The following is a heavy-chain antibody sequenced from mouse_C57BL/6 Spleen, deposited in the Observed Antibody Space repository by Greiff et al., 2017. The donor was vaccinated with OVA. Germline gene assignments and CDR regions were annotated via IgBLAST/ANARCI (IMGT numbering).Heavy chain of an antibody. CDR1: GYTFTSYW. V-gene: IGHV1-52*01. D-gene: IGHD1-1*01. CDR2: IDPSDSET. CDR3: ARLSTTVVAYYFDY. Sequence: VQLQQPGAELVRPGSSVKLSCKASGYTFTSYWMHWVKQRPIQGLEWIGNIDPSDSETHSNQKFKDKATLTVDKSSSTAYMQLSSLTSEDSAVYYCARLSTTVVAYYFDYWGQGTTLTVSS. J-gene: IGHJ2*01.